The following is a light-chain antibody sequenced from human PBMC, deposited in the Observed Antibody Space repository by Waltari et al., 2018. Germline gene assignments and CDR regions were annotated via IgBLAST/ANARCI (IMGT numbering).Light chain of an antibody. CDR1: QTIRTTY. V-gene: IGKV3-20*01. Sequence: EIVLTQSPGTLSLSPGEGATLPCRTSQTIRTTYLPWYQQKPGQAPTLLIYGTFSRATGIPDRFTGSGSGTDFSLTISSLEPEDFATYYCQQYDISPLTFGGGTKVEIK. CDR2: GTF. CDR3: QQYDISPLT. J-gene: IGKJ4*01.